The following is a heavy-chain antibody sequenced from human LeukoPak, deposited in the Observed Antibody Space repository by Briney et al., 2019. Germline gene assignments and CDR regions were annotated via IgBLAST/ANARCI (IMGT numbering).Heavy chain of an antibody. V-gene: IGHV3-23*01. Sequence: GGSLRLSCAVSGFTFSNYAMSWVRQAPGKGLEWVSGISGSGGSTFYADSVKGRFTISRDNSKNTLYLQMNSLRAEDTAVYYCARAAYYYDSSGSFYWGQGNPGHRLL. CDR1: GFTFSNYA. D-gene: IGHD3-22*01. CDR2: ISGSGGST. CDR3: ARAAYYYDSSGSFY. J-gene: IGHJ4*02.